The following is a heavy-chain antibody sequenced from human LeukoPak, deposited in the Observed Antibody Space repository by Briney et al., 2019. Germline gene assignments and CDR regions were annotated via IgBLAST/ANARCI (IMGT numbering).Heavy chain of an antibody. Sequence: ASVKVSCKASGYTFTSYGISWVRQAPGQGLEWMGWISAYNGNTNYAQKLQGRVTMTTDTSTSTAYMELRSLRSDDTAVYYCARDSDPTLSLYQLLSHLSTAMVWGYYYYGMDVWGQGTTVTVSS. CDR3: ARDSDPTLSLYQLLSHLSTAMVWGYYYYGMDV. CDR2: ISAYNGNT. D-gene: IGHD5-18*01. J-gene: IGHJ6*02. CDR1: GYTFTSYG. V-gene: IGHV1-18*01.